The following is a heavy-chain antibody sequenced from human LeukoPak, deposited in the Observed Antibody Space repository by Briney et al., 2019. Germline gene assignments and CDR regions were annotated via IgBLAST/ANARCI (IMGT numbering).Heavy chain of an antibody. J-gene: IGHJ4*02. CDR2: VYPSGIT. D-gene: IGHD3-3*01. V-gene: IGHV4-4*07. CDR3: ARGQSGYYDY. CDR1: GGSINNYY. Sequence: SETLSLTCTVSGGSINNYYWSWIRQPAAKGLEWIGRVYPSGITSYNPPLKSRVTMSLDTSKNHFSLKVTSVTAADTAVYYCARGQSGYYDYWGQGTLVTVSS.